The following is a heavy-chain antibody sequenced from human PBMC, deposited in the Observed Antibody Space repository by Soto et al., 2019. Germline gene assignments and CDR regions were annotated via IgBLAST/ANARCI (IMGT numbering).Heavy chain of an antibody. CDR3: SVNGRFTLPSDNSKNTLDLQMNSLSAEDTAVYYCAKYIWPAPSYYYYYYMDV. Sequence: GGSLRLSCAASGFTFSNYAMSWVRQAPGKGLEWVSGISGAGGSTYYADSVKGRFTISRDNSKNTLYLQMNRLSAEGSTSYTGSVNGRFTLPSDNSKNTLDLQMNSLSAEDTAVYYCAKYIWPAPSYYYYYYMDVWGKGTTVTVSS. J-gene: IGHJ6*03. V-gene: IGHV3-23*01. D-gene: IGHD3-10*01. CDR1: GFTFSNYA. CDR2: ISGAGGST.